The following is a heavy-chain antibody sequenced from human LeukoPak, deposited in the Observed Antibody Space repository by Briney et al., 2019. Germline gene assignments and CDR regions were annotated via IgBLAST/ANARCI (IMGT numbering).Heavy chain of an antibody. V-gene: IGHV4-59*01. CDR2: IYYSGST. CDR3: ARLSGYGLHYYYYMDV. J-gene: IGHJ6*03. D-gene: IGHD5-12*01. CDR1: GGSISSYY. Sequence: SETLSLTCTVSGGSISSYYWSWIRQPPGKGLEWIGYIYYSGSTNYKPSLKSRVTISVDTSKNQFSLKLSSVTAADTAVYYCARLSGYGLHYYYYMDVWGKGTTVTVSS.